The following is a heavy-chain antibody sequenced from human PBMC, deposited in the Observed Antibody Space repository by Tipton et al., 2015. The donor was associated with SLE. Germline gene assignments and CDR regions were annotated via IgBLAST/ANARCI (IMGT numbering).Heavy chain of an antibody. D-gene: IGHD6-6*01. V-gene: IGHV4-38-2*01. J-gene: IGHJ3*02. Sequence: LRLSCAVSGFSISSGYYWGWIRQSPEKGLEWIGSISHSGNIYYNPSLKSRVSMSIDTSRNEVFLRLSSVTAADTAVYYCARPEGIAARRWAFDIWGQGTMVTVSS. CDR2: ISHSGNI. CDR1: GFSISSGYY. CDR3: ARPEGIAARRWAFDI.